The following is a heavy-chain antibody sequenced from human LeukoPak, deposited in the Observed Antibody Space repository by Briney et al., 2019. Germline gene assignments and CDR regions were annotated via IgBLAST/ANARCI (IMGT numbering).Heavy chain of an antibody. J-gene: IGHJ4*02. Sequence: ASVTVSCTASGYTFTGYYIHWVRQAPGQGLEWMGWINPNSGGTNSAQKFQGRVTMTRDTSISTAYMELSRLRSDDTAVYYCARVSGGTLNPDYWGQGTLVTVSS. V-gene: IGHV1-2*02. CDR2: INPNSGGT. CDR3: ARVSGGTLNPDY. CDR1: GYTFTGYY. D-gene: IGHD2-15*01.